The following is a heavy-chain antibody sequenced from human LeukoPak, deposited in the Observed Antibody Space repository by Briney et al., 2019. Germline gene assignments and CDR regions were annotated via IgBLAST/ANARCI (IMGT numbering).Heavy chain of an antibody. J-gene: IGHJ6*03. V-gene: IGHV1-69*06. CDR2: IIPIFGTA. D-gene: IGHD3-3*01. CDR3: ARESPFGVVITHYYYYYYMDV. CDR1: GYTFTGYY. Sequence: SGKASCKASGYTFTGYYMHWVRQAPGQGLEWMGGIIPIFGTANYAQKFQGRVTITADKSTSTAYMELSSLRSEDTAMYYCARESPFGVVITHYYYYYYMDVWGKGTTVTVSS.